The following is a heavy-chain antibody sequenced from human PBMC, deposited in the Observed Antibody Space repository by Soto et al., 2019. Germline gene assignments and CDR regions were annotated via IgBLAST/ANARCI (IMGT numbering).Heavy chain of an antibody. CDR3: ARSLVNGTYEAFDI. CDR1: GYNFNRYW. CDR2: IYPGDSDT. V-gene: IGHV5-51*03. J-gene: IGHJ3*02. Sequence: EVYLAQSGAEVKKPGESLKISCKGSGYNFNRYWIGWVRQMPGKGLEWMGVIYPGDSDTRYSPSLQGQVTISADKSSSAGYLQWSSLQASDTATYYCARSLVNGTYEAFDIWGQGTMVTVSS. D-gene: IGHD6-13*01.